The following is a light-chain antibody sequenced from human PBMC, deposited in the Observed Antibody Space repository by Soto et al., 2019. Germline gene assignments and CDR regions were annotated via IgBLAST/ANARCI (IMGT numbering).Light chain of an antibody. Sequence: QSALTQPPSASGSPGQSVTISCTGSSSDIGGHNFVSWYQQHPGKAPQLLIFEVNKRPSGVPDRFSASKSGITASLTVSGLQPEDEAAYFCSSYTGTDNYVIFGGGTKLTVL. CDR2: EVN. CDR1: SSDIGGHNF. V-gene: IGLV2-8*01. CDR3: SSYTGTDNYVI. J-gene: IGLJ2*01.